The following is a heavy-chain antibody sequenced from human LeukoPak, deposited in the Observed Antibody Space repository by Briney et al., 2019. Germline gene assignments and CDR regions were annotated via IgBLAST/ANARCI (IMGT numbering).Heavy chain of an antibody. D-gene: IGHD4-17*01. J-gene: IGHJ4*02. CDR2: ISSSDNTI. Sequence: GGSLRLSCAASGFIFSDYYMSWIRQAPGKGLEWISYISSSDNTIFYADSVKGRFTISRDNAKNSLYLQMNSLRAEDTAFYYCARDLTTVTSFDFGGQGTLVTVSS. CDR3: ARDLTTVTSFDF. V-gene: IGHV3-11*01. CDR1: GFIFSDYY.